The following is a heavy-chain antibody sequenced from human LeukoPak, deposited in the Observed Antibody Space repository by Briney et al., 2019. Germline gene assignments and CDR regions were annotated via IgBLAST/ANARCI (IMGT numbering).Heavy chain of an antibody. CDR3: ERTYYYGSGSCLDY. J-gene: IGHJ4*02. D-gene: IGHD3-10*01. Sequence: GGSLRLSCAASGFTFDDYAMHWVRQAPGKGLEWVSGISWNSGSIGYADSVKGRFTISRDNAKNSLYLQMNSLRAEDTALYYCERTYYYGSGSCLDYWGQGTLVTVSS. CDR2: ISWNSGSI. CDR1: GFTFDDYA. V-gene: IGHV3-9*01.